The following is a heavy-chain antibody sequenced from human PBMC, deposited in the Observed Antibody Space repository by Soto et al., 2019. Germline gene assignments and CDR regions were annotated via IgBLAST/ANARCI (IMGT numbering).Heavy chain of an antibody. V-gene: IGHV3-30-3*01. CDR2: ISYDGSNK. Sequence: GGSLRLSCAASGFTFSSYAMHWVRQAPGKGLEWVAVISYDGSNKYYADSVKGRFTISRDNSKNTLYLQMNSLRAEDTAVYYCARDFGTYILYDFWSGYCNFDYWGQGTLVTVSS. J-gene: IGHJ4*02. CDR1: GFTFSSYA. D-gene: IGHD3-3*01. CDR3: ARDFGTYILYDFWSGYCNFDY.